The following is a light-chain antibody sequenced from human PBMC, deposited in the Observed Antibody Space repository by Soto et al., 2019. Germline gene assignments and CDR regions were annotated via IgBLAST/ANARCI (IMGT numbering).Light chain of an antibody. CDR3: SSYAGSNNLGV. CDR2: EVS. V-gene: IGLV2-8*01. J-gene: IGLJ1*01. Sequence: QSALTQPPSASGSPGQSVTISCTLRRSDVGGYNYVSWYQQHPGKAPKLMIYEVSKRPSGVPDRFSGSKSGNTASLTVSGLQAEDEADYYCSSYAGSNNLGVFGTGTKVTVL. CDR1: RSDVGGYNY.